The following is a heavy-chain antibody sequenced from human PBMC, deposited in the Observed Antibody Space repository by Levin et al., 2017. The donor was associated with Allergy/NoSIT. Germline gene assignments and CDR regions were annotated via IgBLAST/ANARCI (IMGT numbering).Heavy chain of an antibody. Sequence: KVSCKGSGYSFTSYWISWVRQMPGKGLEWMGRIDPSDSYTNYSPSFQGHVTISADKSISTAYLQWSSLKASDTAMYYCARQGMGIAVAGTDYWGQGTLVTVSS. CDR2: IDPSDSYT. J-gene: IGHJ4*02. V-gene: IGHV5-10-1*01. CDR1: GYSFTSYW. D-gene: IGHD6-19*01. CDR3: ARQGMGIAVAGTDY.